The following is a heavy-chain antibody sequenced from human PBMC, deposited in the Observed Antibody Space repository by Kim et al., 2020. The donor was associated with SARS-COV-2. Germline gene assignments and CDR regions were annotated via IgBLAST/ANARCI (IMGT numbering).Heavy chain of an antibody. D-gene: IGHD5-18*01. CDR2: INPDGSVK. Sequence: GGSLRLSCAASGFTFSTYWMSWVRQAPGKGLEWVANINPDGSVKTYVDSVKGRFTISRDNAQNSLYLQVNSLRADDTAVYYCGWGGYNHGYDYWGQGTLVTVSS. J-gene: IGHJ4*02. CDR3: GWGGYNHGYDY. CDR1: GFTFSTYW. V-gene: IGHV3-7*01.